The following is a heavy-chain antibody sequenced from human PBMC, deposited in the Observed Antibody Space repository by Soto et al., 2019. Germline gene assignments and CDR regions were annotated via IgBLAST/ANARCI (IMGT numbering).Heavy chain of an antibody. V-gene: IGHV3-30-3*01. D-gene: IGHD3-3*01. CDR1: RFSFSTYA. CDR3: ARDRSASHEIDDPPDV. Sequence: QVQLVESGGGVVQPGRSLRLSCAASRFSFSTYAIHWVRQAPGKGLEWVAGIRYDGGNEYYAESVKGRFTISRDNSKSTLYLKMNNLGPHGAAVYYFARDRSASHEIDDPPDVWGRGTMVTAS. CDR2: IRYDGGNE. J-gene: IGHJ3*01.